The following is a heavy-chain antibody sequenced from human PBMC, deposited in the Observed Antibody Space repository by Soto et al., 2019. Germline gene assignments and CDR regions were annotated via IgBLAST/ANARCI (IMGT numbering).Heavy chain of an antibody. CDR2: IDPSGGVT. J-gene: IGHJ4*02. V-gene: IGHV1-46*01. CDR1: GYTFTKFH. Sequence: GASVKVSCKASGYTFTKFHIHWVRQAPGQGLEWMGMIDPSGGVTRDAQRFQGRITMTSDTSTSSVYMELRGLTSEDTAVYYCARDVLGHDNYETIGYYSAHWGPGTLVTVSS. D-gene: IGHD1-26*01. CDR3: ARDVLGHDNYETIGYYSAH.